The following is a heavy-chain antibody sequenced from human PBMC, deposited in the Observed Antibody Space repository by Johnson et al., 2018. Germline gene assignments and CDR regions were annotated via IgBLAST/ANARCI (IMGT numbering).Heavy chain of an antibody. CDR2: ITPILHLA. CDR1: GGSFSSYA. V-gene: IGHV1-69*01. J-gene: IGHJ6*02. Sequence: QVQLVESGAEVKKPGSSVKVSCQSSGGSFSSYAINWVRQAPGQGLEWMGGITPILHLAEYAQKFQGRVTITADDSTSTAYMELTSLRSDDTAMYYCARAIFPKGSTVKALSVWGQGTTVTVSS. CDR3: ARAIFPKGSTVKALSV. D-gene: IGHD4-11*01.